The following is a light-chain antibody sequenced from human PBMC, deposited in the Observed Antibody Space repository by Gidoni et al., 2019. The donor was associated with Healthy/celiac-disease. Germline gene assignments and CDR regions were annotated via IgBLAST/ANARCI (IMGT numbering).Light chain of an antibody. CDR2: AAS. CDR1: QGISKY. Sequence: DIQMTQSPSSLSASVGDRVTITCRASQGISKYLAWYQQKPGKVPKLLIYAASTLQSGVPSRFSGSGSGTDFTLTISSLQPEDVATYYCQKYNSAPCTFGHGTKVDIK. J-gene: IGKJ3*01. V-gene: IGKV1-27*01. CDR3: QKYNSAPCT.